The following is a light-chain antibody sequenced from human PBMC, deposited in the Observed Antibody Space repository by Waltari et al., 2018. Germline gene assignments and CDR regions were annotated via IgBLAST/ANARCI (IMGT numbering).Light chain of an antibody. J-gene: IGKJ4*02. V-gene: IGKV1-5*03. CDR2: KAS. CDR3: QHYDSYSAT. CDR1: QRITRW. Sequence: DIPMTQSPSTLSASVGDRVTITCRASQRITRWLALHQTKAGKATNRLIYKASILESGVPARFTGGGSGTEFTLTISSRQPDDFATYYCQHYDSYSATFGRGTKVEIK.